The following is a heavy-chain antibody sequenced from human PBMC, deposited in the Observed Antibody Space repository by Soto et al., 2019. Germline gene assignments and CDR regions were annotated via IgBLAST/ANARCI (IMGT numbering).Heavy chain of an antibody. CDR1: GFTFSSYW. J-gene: IGHJ4*02. CDR2: IKQDGSEK. CDR3: AREGAYYDILTGYSVTYYFDY. V-gene: IGHV3-7*05. Sequence: GGSLRLSCAASGFTFSSYWMSWVRQAPGKGLEWVANIKQDGSEKYYVDSVKGRFTISRDNAKNSLYLQMNSLRAEDTAVYYCAREGAYYDILTGYSVTYYFDYWGQGTLVTVSS. D-gene: IGHD3-9*01.